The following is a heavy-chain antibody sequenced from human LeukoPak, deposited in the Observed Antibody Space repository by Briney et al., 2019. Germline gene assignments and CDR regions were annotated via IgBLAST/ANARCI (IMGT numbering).Heavy chain of an antibody. V-gene: IGHV4-59*11. CDR3: AREGLYGDYVWSLDY. Sequence: SETLSLTCTVSGGSMSSHYWSWIRQPPGKGLEWIGYIYYSGTTNYNPSLKSRVTISVDTSKNQFSLKLSSVTAADTAVYYCAREGLYGDYVWSLDYWGQGTLVTVSS. J-gene: IGHJ4*02. CDR2: IYYSGTT. CDR1: GGSMSSHY. D-gene: IGHD4-17*01.